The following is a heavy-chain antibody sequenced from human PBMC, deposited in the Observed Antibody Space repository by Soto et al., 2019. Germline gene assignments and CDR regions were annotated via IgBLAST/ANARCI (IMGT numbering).Heavy chain of an antibody. D-gene: IGHD3-10*01. J-gene: IGHJ6*02. Sequence: PGESLKISCKGSGYSFTSYWISWVRQMPGKGLEWMGRIDPSDSYTNYSPSFQGHVTISADKSISTAYLQWSSLKASDTAMYYCARHGILWFGELLPHYGMDVWGQGTTVTVSS. CDR3: ARHGILWFGELLPHYGMDV. CDR1: GYSFTSYW. V-gene: IGHV5-10-1*01. CDR2: IDPSDSYT.